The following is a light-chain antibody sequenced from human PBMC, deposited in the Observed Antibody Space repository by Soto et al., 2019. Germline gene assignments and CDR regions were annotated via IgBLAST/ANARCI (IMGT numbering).Light chain of an antibody. Sequence: EIVLTQSPCTLSLSPGERATLSCRASQSVSSIYLAWYQQKPGQAPRLLIYRASSRATGIPDRFSGSGSGTDFTLTISRLEPEDFAVYYCQQYGGSPPYTFGQGTKLEI. J-gene: IGKJ2*01. CDR3: QQYGGSPPYT. CDR1: QSVSSIY. CDR2: RAS. V-gene: IGKV3-20*01.